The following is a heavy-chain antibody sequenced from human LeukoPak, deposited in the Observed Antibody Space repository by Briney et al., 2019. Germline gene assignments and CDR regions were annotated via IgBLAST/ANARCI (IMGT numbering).Heavy chain of an antibody. D-gene: IGHD5-12*01. CDR3: ARGGYSGYDYNWFDP. Sequence: GGSLRLSCAASGFTFDDYGMSWVRQAPGKGLEWVSGINWNGGSTGYVDSVKGRFTISRDNAKNSLYLQMNSMRAEDTALYHRARGGYSGYDYNWFDPWGQGTLVTVSS. CDR1: GFTFDDYG. V-gene: IGHV3-20*01. CDR2: INWNGGST. J-gene: IGHJ5*02.